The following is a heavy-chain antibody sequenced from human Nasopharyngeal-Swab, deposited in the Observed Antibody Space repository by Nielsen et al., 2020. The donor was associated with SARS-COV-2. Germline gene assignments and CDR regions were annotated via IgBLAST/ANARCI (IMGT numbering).Heavy chain of an antibody. CDR3: ATDYAFGMDV. Sequence: GESLKISCAASGFTFSSYGMHWVRQAPGKGLEWVAVIWYDGSNKYYADSVKGRFTISRDNSKNTLYLQMNSLRAEDTAVYYCATDYAFGMDVWGQGTTVIVSS. CDR1: GFTFSSYG. J-gene: IGHJ6*02. V-gene: IGHV3-33*01. CDR2: IWYDGSNK. D-gene: IGHD4-17*01.